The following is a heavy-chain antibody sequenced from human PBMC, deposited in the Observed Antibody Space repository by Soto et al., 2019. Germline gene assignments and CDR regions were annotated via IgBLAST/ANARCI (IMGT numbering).Heavy chain of an antibody. CDR3: ARDTYGDYGQVLDY. V-gene: IGHV3-7*01. Sequence: EVQLVESGGGLVQPGGSLRLSCAASGFTFSRHWMTWVRQAPGKGLEYVANIKEDGSQKYYVDSVKGRFTISRDNAKKSVYLQMNRLRAEDSALYYCARDTYGDYGQVLDYWGQVTLVTVSS. J-gene: IGHJ4*02. CDR1: GFTFSRHW. D-gene: IGHD4-17*01. CDR2: IKEDGSQK.